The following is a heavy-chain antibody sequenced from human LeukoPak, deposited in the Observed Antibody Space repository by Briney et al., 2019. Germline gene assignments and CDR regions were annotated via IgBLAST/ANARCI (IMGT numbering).Heavy chain of an antibody. Sequence: GGSLRLSCAASGFTFSSYGMHWVRQAPGKGLEGVAVISYDGSNKYYADSVKGRFTISRDNSKNTLYLQMNSLRAEDTAVFYCAKGKYYGSGRNWFDPWGQGTQVTVSS. CDR2: ISYDGSNK. CDR3: AKGKYYGSGRNWFDP. J-gene: IGHJ5*02. CDR1: GFTFSSYG. V-gene: IGHV3-30*18. D-gene: IGHD3-10*01.